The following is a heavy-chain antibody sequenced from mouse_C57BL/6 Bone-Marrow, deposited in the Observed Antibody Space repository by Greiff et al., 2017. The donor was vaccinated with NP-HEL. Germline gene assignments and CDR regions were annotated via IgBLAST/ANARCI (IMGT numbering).Heavy chain of an antibody. CDR1: GYTFTSYG. V-gene: IGHV1-81*01. Sequence: QVQLQQSGAELARPGASVKLSCKASGYTFTSYGISWVKQRTGQGLEWIGEIYPRSGNTYYYEKFKGKATLTADKSSSTAYMELRSLTSEDSAVYFCARASSGWRRDYWGQGTTLTVSS. J-gene: IGHJ2*01. D-gene: IGHD3-2*02. CDR2: IYPRSGNT. CDR3: ARASSGWRRDY.